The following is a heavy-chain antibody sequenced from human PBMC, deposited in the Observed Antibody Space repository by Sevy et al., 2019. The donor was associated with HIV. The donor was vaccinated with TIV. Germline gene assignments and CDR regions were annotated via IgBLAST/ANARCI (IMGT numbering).Heavy chain of an antibody. Sequence: GGCLRLSCAASGFTLNNYWMSWVRQAPGKGLEWVANIKQDGSVKYYVDSVKGRFTISRDNARNLVFLQMNSLRVEDTALYYCVRAIAADGSFWGQGTLVTVSS. D-gene: IGHD6-13*01. J-gene: IGHJ4*02. CDR3: VRAIAADGSF. CDR1: GFTLNNYW. CDR2: IKQDGSVK. V-gene: IGHV3-7*01.